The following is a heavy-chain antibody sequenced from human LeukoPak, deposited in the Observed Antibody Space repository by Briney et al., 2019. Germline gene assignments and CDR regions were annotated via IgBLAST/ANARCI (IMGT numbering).Heavy chain of an antibody. D-gene: IGHD4-17*01. Sequence: PSETLSLTCTVSGGSISSYYWSWIRQPAGKGLEWIGRIYTSGSTNYNPSLKSRVTMSVHTPKNQFSLTLSSVTPADTAVYRCARLSVDYGGFDPWGQGTLVTVSS. J-gene: IGHJ5*02. CDR2: IYTSGST. CDR3: ARLSVDYGGFDP. V-gene: IGHV4-4*07. CDR1: GGSISSYY.